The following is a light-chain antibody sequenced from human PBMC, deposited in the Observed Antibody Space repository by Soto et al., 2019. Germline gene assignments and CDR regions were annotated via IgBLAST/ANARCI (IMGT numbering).Light chain of an antibody. Sequence: QSALTQPASVSGSPGQSITISCTGTSSDVGGYNYVSWYQQHPGKAPKLMIYDVSNRPSGVSNRFSGSKSGNTASLTISGLQAEDEADYYCSSYPGSSTLYVFGTGTKLTVL. CDR1: SSDVGGYNY. J-gene: IGLJ1*01. CDR3: SSYPGSSTLYV. CDR2: DVS. V-gene: IGLV2-14*03.